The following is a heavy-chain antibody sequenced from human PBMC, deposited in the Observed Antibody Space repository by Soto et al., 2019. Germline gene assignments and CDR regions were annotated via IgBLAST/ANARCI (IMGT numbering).Heavy chain of an antibody. CDR2: ISSSSSYI. V-gene: IGHV3-21*01. J-gene: IGHJ4*01. CDR3: ARDYYDSSGYLAPLDY. Sequence: EVQLVESGGGLVKPGGSLRLSCAASGFTFSSYSMNWVRQAPGKGLEWVSSISSSSSYIYYADSVKGRFTISRDNAKNSLYLQMNSQRAEDTAVYYCARDYYDSSGYLAPLDYWGHGTLVTVSS. CDR1: GFTFSSYS. D-gene: IGHD3-22*01.